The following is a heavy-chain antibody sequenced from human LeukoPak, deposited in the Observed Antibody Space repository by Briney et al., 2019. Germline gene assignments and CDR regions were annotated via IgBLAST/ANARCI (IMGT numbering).Heavy chain of an antibody. J-gene: IGHJ4*02. CDR3: AKAHTASLSRGYLDY. CDR2: IHYDGSKN. D-gene: IGHD3-16*01. CDR1: GFTFITYG. Sequence: GGSLRLSCAASGFTFITYGMHWVRQVPGMGLEWLAFIHYDGSKNYYADSVKGRSTISRDNSKSTLYLQMSSLRPEDTAVYYCAKAHTASLSRGYLDYWGQGTLVTVSS. V-gene: IGHV3-30*02.